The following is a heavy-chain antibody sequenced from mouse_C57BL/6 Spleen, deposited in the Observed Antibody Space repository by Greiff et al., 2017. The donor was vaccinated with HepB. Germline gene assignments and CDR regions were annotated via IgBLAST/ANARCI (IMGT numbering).Heavy chain of an antibody. V-gene: IGHV1-74*01. J-gene: IGHJ4*01. Sequence: VQLQQPGAELVKPGASVKVSCKASGYTFTSYWMHWVKQRPGQGLEWIGRIHPSDSDTNYNQKFTGKATLTVDKSSSTAYMQLSSLTSEDSAVYYCAIYPYYYGSSYDAMDYWGQGTSVTVSS. CDR3: AIYPYYYGSSYDAMDY. CDR2: IHPSDSDT. D-gene: IGHD1-1*01. CDR1: GYTFTSYW.